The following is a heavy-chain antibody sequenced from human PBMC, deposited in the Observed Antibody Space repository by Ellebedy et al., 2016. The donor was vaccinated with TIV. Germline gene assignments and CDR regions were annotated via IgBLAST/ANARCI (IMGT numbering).Heavy chain of an antibody. V-gene: IGHV3-7*03. CDR1: GFSLSSYW. CDR3: ARDDGLRTVDY. D-gene: IGHD3-10*01. J-gene: IGHJ4*02. Sequence: GGSLRLXXAASGFSLSSYWMSWVRQDPGKGLEWVANIGRDGSDKYYVDSVKGRFTISRDNAKNSMYLQMNSLRAEDTAVYYCARDDGLRTVDYWGQGTLVTVSS. CDR2: IGRDGSDK.